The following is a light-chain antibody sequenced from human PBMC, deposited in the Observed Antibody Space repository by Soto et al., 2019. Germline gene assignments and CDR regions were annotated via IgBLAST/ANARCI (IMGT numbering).Light chain of an antibody. V-gene: IGKV3-20*01. CDR1: QIVSSTF. Sequence: ETVLTQSPGTLSLSPGERATLSCRASQIVSSTFLAWYQQKPGQAPRLLIYGASSRATGIPDRFSGSGSGTDFTLTISRLEPEDFAVYYCQQYGNSPQTFGQGTKVDIK. J-gene: IGKJ1*01. CDR2: GAS. CDR3: QQYGNSPQT.